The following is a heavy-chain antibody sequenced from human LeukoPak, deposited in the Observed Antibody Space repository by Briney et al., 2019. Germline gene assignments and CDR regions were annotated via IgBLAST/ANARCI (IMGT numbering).Heavy chain of an antibody. CDR2: IIPIFGTA. CDR3: ARDRRYFDWLPLDY. CDR1: GGTLSSYA. Sequence: SVKVSCXASGGTLSSYAISWVRQAPGQGLEWMGRIIPIFGTANYAQKFQGRVTITTDESTSTAYMELSSLRSEDTAVYYCARDRRYFDWLPLDYWGQGTLVTVSS. D-gene: IGHD3-9*01. J-gene: IGHJ4*02. V-gene: IGHV1-69*05.